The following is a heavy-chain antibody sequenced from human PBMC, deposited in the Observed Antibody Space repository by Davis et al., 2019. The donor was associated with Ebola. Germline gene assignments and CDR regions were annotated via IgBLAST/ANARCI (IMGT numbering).Heavy chain of an antibody. V-gene: IGHV3-23*01. Sequence: GGSLRLSCAASGFTFSSYAMSWVRQAPGKGLEWVSAISGSGGSTYYADSVKGRFTISRDNSKNTLYLQMNSLRAEDTAVYYCARVTAEKYYYDSSGYYRIHYWYFDLWGRGTLVTVSS. CDR3: ARVTAEKYYYDSSGYYRIHYWYFDL. J-gene: IGHJ2*01. CDR2: ISGSGGST. CDR1: GFTFSSYA. D-gene: IGHD3-22*01.